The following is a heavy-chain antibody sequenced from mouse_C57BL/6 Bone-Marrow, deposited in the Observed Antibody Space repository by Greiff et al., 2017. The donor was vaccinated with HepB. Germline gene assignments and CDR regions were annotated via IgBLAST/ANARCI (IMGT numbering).Heavy chain of an antibody. CDR2: IHPSDSDS. CDR3: ATLLLRYLDYFDY. J-gene: IGHJ2*01. CDR1: GYTFTSYW. D-gene: IGHD1-1*01. V-gene: IGHV1-74*01. Sequence: QVQLQQPGAELVKPGASVKVSCKASGYTFTSYWMHWVKQRPGQGLEWIGRIHPSDSDSNYNQKFKGKATLTVDKSSSTAYMQLSSLTSEDSAVYYCATLLLRYLDYFDYWGQGTTLTVSS.